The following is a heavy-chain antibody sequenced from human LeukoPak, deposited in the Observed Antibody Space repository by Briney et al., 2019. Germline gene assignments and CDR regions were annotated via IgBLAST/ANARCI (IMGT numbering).Heavy chain of an antibody. CDR2: IWYDGSNK. D-gene: IGHD5-12*01. Sequence: GGSLRLSCAASGFTFGSYGMHWVRQAPGKGLEWVAVIWYDGSNKYYADSVKGRFTISRDNSKSTLYLQMDSLRAEDTAVYYCAKCGNSGCHLIDYWGQGTLVTVSS. J-gene: IGHJ4*02. CDR1: GFTFGSYG. V-gene: IGHV3-33*06. CDR3: AKCGNSGCHLIDY.